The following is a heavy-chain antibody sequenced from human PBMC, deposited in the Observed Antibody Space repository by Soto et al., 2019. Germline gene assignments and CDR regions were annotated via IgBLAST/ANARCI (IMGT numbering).Heavy chain of an antibody. CDR3: AKDTATAITSYYFYGMDV. CDR2: ISYDGRNK. V-gene: IGHV3-30*18. Sequence: QMQLVESGGGVVQPGRSLRVSCAASGFIFSTYGMHWVRQAPGKGLEWVAVISYDGRNKYYADSVRGRFTISSDNSKNTLHLQMNSLRGEDTAVYYCAKDTATAITSYYFYGMDVWGQGTTVTVSS. D-gene: IGHD5-12*01. CDR1: GFIFSTYG. J-gene: IGHJ6*02.